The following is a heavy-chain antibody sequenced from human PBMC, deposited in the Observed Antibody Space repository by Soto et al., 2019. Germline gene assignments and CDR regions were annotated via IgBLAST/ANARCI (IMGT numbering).Heavy chain of an antibody. CDR2: IVPLSGTP. V-gene: IGHV1-69*06. CDR3: ARDLRQMARGGFFDY. CDR1: GANSTSYS. J-gene: IGHJ4*03. D-gene: IGHD3-10*01. Sequence: QVRLVQSGAEVKRPGSSVKLSCKVSGANSTSYSIAWVRQAPGQGLQWLGTIVPLSGTPNHAQQFQARVTITADTSMNPAYLDLSSLRSEDTHFYYCARDLRQMARGGFFDYLSHGSLVTISS.